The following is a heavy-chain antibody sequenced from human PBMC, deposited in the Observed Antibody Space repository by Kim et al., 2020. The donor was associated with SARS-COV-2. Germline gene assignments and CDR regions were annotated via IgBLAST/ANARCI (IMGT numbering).Heavy chain of an antibody. CDR1: GGTFSSYA. CDR2: IIPIFGTA. CDR3: ARGIRRGTLQWLVRAEVYNWFDP. V-gene: IGHV1-69*13. J-gene: IGHJ5*02. Sequence: SVKVSCKASGGTFSSYAISWVRQAPGQGLEWMGGIIPIFGTANYAQKFQGRVTITADESTSTAYMELSSLRSEDTAVYYCARGIRRGTLQWLVRAEVYNWFDPWGPGNPGHRLL. D-gene: IGHD6-19*01.